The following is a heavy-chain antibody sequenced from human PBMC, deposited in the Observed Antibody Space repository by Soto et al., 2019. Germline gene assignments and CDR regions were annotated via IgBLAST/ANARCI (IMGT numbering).Heavy chain of an antibody. Sequence: LGESLKISCEGSGYNFNTYWIGWVRQMPGKGLEWMALIYPGDSDTRYSPSFEGQVTLSVDRSISTAYLQWSSLKASDTVIYYCATSTVSYVDIVSSTTRGYFDHWGQGTLVTVSS. D-gene: IGHD5-12*01. CDR1: GYNFNTYW. CDR2: IYPGDSDT. J-gene: IGHJ4*02. CDR3: ATSTVSYVDIVSSTTRGYFDH. V-gene: IGHV5-51*01.